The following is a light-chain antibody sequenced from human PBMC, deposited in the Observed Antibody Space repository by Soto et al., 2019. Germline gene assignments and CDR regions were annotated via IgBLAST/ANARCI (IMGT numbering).Light chain of an antibody. CDR1: SSDVGGYND. V-gene: IGLV2-14*01. CDR2: EVS. CDR3: TSYTSSSTWV. J-gene: IGLJ3*02. Sequence: QSALTQPASVSGSTGQSITISCIGTSSDVGGYNDVSWYQQHPGKAPKLMIYEVSNRPSGVSNRFSGSKSGNTASLTISGLQAEDEADYYCTSYTSSSTWVFGGGTKVTVL.